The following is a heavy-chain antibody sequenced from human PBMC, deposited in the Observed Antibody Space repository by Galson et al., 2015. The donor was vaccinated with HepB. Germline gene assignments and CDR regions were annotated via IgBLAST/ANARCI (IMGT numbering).Heavy chain of an antibody. J-gene: IGHJ4*02. D-gene: IGHD6-19*01. V-gene: IGHV3-23*01. CDR2: ISASGGST. CDR1: GFTFSNYA. Sequence: SLRLSCAASGFTFSNYAMSWVRQAPGKGLEWVSGISASGGSTYYADSVKGRFTISRDNSKNTLYLQMNSLRAEDTAVYYCAKPIGGGSQGSYDDWGQGTLVTVSS. CDR3: AKPIGGGSQGSYDD.